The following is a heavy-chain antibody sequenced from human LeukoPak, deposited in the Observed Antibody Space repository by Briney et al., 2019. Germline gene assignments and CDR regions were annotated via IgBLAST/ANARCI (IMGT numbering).Heavy chain of an antibody. CDR3: ARGRYCSADICSGGDAFDI. CDR2: IYTRGST. J-gene: IGHJ3*02. D-gene: IGHD2-15*01. CDR1: GGSINNYY. Sequence: SETLSLTCTVSGGSINNYYWSWIRQPAGRGLEWIGRIYTRGSTNYNPSLKSRVTMSVDTSKNQFSLKLSSVTAADTAVYYCARGRYCSADICSGGDAFDIWGQWTMVSVSS. V-gene: IGHV4-4*07.